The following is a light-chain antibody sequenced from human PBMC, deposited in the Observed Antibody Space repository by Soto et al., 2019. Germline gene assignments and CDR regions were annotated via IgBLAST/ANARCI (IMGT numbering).Light chain of an antibody. V-gene: IGKV3-11*01. Sequence: EIVLTQSPATLSLSPGERATLSCRASQSVSSYLAWYQQKPDQAPRLLIYDASNRATGIPARFSGSGSGTDFTLTISSLEPEDFAVYYCQQRSNWTVTFGPGTKVDIK. CDR2: DAS. CDR3: QQRSNWTVT. J-gene: IGKJ3*01. CDR1: QSVSSY.